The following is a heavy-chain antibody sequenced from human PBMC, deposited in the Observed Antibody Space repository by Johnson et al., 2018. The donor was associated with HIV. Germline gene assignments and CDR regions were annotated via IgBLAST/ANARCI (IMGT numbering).Heavy chain of an antibody. CDR2: ISYDGSNK. J-gene: IGHJ3*02. CDR3: AKERMGLACCGGDCLEDAFDN. CDR1: GFTFSSYA. V-gene: IGHV3-30-3*01. Sequence: QVQLVESGGGVVQPGRSLRLSCAASGFTFSSYAMHWVRQAPGKGLEWVAVISYDGSNKYYADSVKGRFTISRDNSKNTLYLQMNSLRAEDTAVYYCAKERMGLACCGGDCLEDAFDNWGQGTMVTVSS. D-gene: IGHD2-21*01.